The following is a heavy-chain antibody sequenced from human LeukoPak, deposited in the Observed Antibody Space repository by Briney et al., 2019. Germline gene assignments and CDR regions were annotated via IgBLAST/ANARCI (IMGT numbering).Heavy chain of an antibody. CDR3: ARGRGYTLGWFDP. V-gene: IGHV1-8*03. D-gene: IGHD3-22*01. Sequence: ASVKVSCKPSGHTFTSYDINWVRQATGQGLEWMGWMNPNSGNTGYAQKFQGRVTITRNTSISTAYMELSSLRSEDTAVYYCARGRGYTLGWFDPWGQGTLVTVSS. CDR1: GHTFTSYD. CDR2: MNPNSGNT. J-gene: IGHJ5*02.